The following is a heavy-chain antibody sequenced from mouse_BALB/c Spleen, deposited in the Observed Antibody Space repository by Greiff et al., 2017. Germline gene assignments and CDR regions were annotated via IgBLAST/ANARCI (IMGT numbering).Heavy chain of an antibody. D-gene: IGHD2-3*01. Sequence: EVQLQESGPGLVKPSQSLSLTCTVTGYSITSDYAWNWIRQFPGNKLEWMGYISYSGSTSYNPSLKSRISITRDTSKNQFFLQLNSVTTEDTATYYCARNDPLYAMDYWGQGTSVTVSS. V-gene: IGHV3-2*02. CDR1: GYSITSDYA. CDR3: ARNDPLYAMDY. J-gene: IGHJ4*01. CDR2: ISYSGST.